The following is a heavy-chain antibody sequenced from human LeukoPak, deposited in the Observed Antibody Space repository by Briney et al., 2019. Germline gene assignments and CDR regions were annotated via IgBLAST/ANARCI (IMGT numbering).Heavy chain of an antibody. CDR2: IYSGDST. CDR3: ATGNQWLAFDY. J-gene: IGHJ4*02. Sequence: GGSLRLSCAASGFTFSSYAMSWVRQAPGKGLDWVSVIYSGDSTNYADSVKGRFTISRDYSKNTLYLQMSSLRAEDTAVYYCATGNQWLAFDYWGQGTLVTVSS. CDR1: GFTFSSYA. V-gene: IGHV3-66*01. D-gene: IGHD6-19*01.